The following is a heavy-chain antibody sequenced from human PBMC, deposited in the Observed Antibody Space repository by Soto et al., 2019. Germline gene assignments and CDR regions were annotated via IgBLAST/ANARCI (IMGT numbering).Heavy chain of an antibody. Sequence: SETLSLTCTVSGGSISSYYWSWIRQPAGKGLEWIGRIYTSGSTNYNPSLKSRVTMSVDTFKNQFSLKLSSVTAADTAVYYCARGRSYYDFWSGYYTGVWFDPWGQGTLVTVSS. V-gene: IGHV4-4*07. D-gene: IGHD3-3*01. CDR1: GGSISSYY. CDR3: ARGRSYYDFWSGYYTGVWFDP. CDR2: IYTSGST. J-gene: IGHJ5*02.